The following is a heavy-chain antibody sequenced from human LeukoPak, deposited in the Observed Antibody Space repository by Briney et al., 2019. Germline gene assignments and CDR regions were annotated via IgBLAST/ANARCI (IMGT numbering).Heavy chain of an antibody. V-gene: IGHV4-59*01. D-gene: IGHD6-6*01. CDR3: ARGRRGAARLDAFDI. CDR1: GGSISSYY. CDR2: IYYSGST. Sequence: PSETLSLTCTVSGGSISSYYWSWIRQPPGKGLEWIGYIYYSGSTNYNPSLKSRVTVSVDTSKNQFSLKLSSVTAADTAVYYCARGRRGAARLDAFDIWGQGTMVTVSS. J-gene: IGHJ3*02.